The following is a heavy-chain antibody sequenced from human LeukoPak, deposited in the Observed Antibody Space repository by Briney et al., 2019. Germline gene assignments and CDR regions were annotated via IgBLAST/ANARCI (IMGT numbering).Heavy chain of an antibody. CDR1: GFTFSSYS. CDR3: AKSFGSGWYLDY. V-gene: IGHV3-48*01. D-gene: IGHD6-19*01. J-gene: IGHJ4*02. Sequence: GGSLRLSCVASGFTFSSYSMNWVRQAPGKGLEWVSYITRSSSAKFYADSVKGRFTISRDNSKNTLYLQMNSLRAEDTAVYYCAKSFGSGWYLDYWGQGTLVTVSS. CDR2: ITRSSSAK.